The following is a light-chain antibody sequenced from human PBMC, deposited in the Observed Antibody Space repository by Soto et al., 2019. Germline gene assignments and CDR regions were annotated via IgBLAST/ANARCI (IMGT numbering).Light chain of an antibody. V-gene: IGKV1-9*01. CDR3: QQLLSYPIT. J-gene: IGKJ5*01. CDR2: AAS. CDR1: QGISSY. Sequence: DIQLTQSPSFLSASVGDRVTITCRASQGISSYLAWYQQKPGKAPKLLIYAASTLQSGVPLRFSGSGSGTPFTLTISSLQPEDFATYYCQQLLSYPITFGQGTRRRL.